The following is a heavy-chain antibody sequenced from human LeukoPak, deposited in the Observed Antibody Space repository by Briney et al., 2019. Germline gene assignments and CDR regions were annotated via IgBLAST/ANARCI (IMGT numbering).Heavy chain of an antibody. CDR1: GFTFSSYD. D-gene: IGHD6-6*01. CDR3: ARDRGSSRLDY. CDR2: ISSTGSYI. J-gene: IGHJ4*02. Sequence: GGSLRLSCAASGFTFSSYDMNWVRQAPGKGLEWVSSISSTGSYIYYADSVKCRFSISRDNAKNLFYLQVNSQRAEDTAVYSCARDRGSSRLDYWGQGTLVTVSS. V-gene: IGHV3-21*01.